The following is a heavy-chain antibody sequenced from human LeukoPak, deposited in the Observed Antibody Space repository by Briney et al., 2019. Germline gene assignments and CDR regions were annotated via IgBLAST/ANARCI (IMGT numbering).Heavy chain of an antibody. Sequence: SETLSLACTASGGSISSYYWSWIRQPPGKGLERIWYIYYSGSTNYNPSLKSRVTISVDTSKNQFSLKLSSVTAADTAVYYCARHLHGGNYGMDVLGQGTTVTVSS. CDR1: GGSISSYY. J-gene: IGHJ6*02. CDR3: ARHLHGGNYGMDV. CDR2: IYYSGST. D-gene: IGHD4-11*01. V-gene: IGHV4-59*08.